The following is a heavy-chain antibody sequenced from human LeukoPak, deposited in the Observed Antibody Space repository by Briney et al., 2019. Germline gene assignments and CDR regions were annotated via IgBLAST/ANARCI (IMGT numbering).Heavy chain of an antibody. Sequence: GGSLRLSCTASGVTLSSYAMSWARQAPGKGLEWVSGISSSGSGGNTYYADSVKGRFTISRDNSKNTLYLQMNSLRPEDTAVYYCARGWGRRYSSGWYGDFDYWGQGTLVTVSS. V-gene: IGHV3-23*01. CDR1: GVTLSSYA. J-gene: IGHJ4*02. D-gene: IGHD6-19*01. CDR2: ISSSGSGGNT. CDR3: ARGWGRRYSSGWYGDFDY.